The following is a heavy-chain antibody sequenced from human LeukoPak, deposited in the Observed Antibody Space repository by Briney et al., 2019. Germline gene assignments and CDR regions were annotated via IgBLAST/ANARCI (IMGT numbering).Heavy chain of an antibody. D-gene: IGHD3-3*01. CDR1: GFTFSNAW. CDR3: TTGLRFLEWLQYY. Sequence: PGGSLRLSCAASGFTFSNAWMSWVRRAPGKGLEWVGRIKSKTDGGTTDYAAPVKGRFTISRDDSKNTLYLQMNSLKTEDTAVYYCTTGLRFLEWLQYYWGQGNQVTVSS. CDR2: IKSKTDGGTT. V-gene: IGHV3-15*01. J-gene: IGHJ4*02.